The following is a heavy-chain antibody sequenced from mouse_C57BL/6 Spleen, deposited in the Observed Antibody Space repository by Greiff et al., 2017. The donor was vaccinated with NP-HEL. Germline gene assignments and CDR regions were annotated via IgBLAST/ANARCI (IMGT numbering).Heavy chain of an antibody. J-gene: IGHJ3*01. D-gene: IGHD4-1*01. V-gene: IGHV1-76*01. Sequence: VQLQQSGAELVRPGASVKLSCEASGYTFTDYYIYWVKQRPGQGLEWIARIYPGSGNTYYNEKFKGKVTLTAEKSSNTAYMQLSSLTSEDSAVYFCAGCGNFDWAWFAYWGQGTLVTVSA. CDR2: IYPGSGNT. CDR1: GYTFTDYY. CDR3: AGCGNFDWAWFAY.